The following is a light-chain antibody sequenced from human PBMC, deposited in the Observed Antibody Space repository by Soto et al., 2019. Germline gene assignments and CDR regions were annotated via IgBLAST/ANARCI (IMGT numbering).Light chain of an antibody. CDR2: GAS. CDR3: QHYNSYLVS. Sequence: EIVLTQSPGTLSLSPGERATLSCRASQSVSSSYLAWYQQKPGQAPRLLIYGASSRATGIPDRFSGSGSGTDFTLTISRLEPEDFAVYYCQHYNSYLVSFGGGTKVEIK. V-gene: IGKV3-20*01. J-gene: IGKJ4*01. CDR1: QSVSSSY.